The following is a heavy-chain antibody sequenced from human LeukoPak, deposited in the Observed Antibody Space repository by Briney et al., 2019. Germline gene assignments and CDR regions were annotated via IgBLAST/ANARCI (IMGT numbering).Heavy chain of an antibody. Sequence: SETLSLTCNVSGGSIRGYYWSWLRQPPGKGLEWIGYIYSSGSTNYNPSLKSRVTMSVDTSKNQFSLKVSSVTAADTAVYYCARVTGYMIEDYFDYWGQGTLVTVSS. J-gene: IGHJ4*01. V-gene: IGHV4-59*01. CDR1: GGSIRGYY. CDR2: IYSSGST. CDR3: ARVTGYMIEDYFDY. D-gene: IGHD3-22*01.